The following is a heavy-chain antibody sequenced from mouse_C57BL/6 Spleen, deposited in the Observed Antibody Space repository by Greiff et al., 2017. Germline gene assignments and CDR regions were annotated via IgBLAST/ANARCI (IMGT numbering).Heavy chain of an antibody. CDR3: ARGLLRPNAY. V-gene: IGHV1-55*01. Sequence: QVHVKQPGAELVKPGASVKMSCKASGYTFTSYWITWVKQRPGQGLEWIGDIYPGSGSTNYNEKFKSKATLTVDTSSSTAYMQLSSLTSEDSAVYYCARGLLRPNAYWGQGTLVTVSA. J-gene: IGHJ3*01. D-gene: IGHD2-3*01. CDR1: GYTFTSYW. CDR2: IYPGSGST.